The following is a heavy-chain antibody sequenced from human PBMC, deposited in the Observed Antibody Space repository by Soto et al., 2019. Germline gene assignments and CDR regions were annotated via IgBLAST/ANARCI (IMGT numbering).Heavy chain of an antibody. CDR3: ARFRDYGDYTSYWDFDL. V-gene: IGHV1-18*04. D-gene: IGHD4-17*01. J-gene: IGHJ2*01. CDR1: GYTFTSYG. Sequence: QVQLVQSGAEVKKPGASVKVSCKASGYTFTSYGISWVRQAPGQGREWMGWISAYNGNTNYAQKLQGRVTMTTDTSTSTAYMELRSLRSDDTAVYYCARFRDYGDYTSYWDFDLWGRGTLVTVSS. CDR2: ISAYNGNT.